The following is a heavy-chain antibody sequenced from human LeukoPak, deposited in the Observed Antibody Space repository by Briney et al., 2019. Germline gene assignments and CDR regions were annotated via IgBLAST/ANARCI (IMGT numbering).Heavy chain of an antibody. CDR2: IGDSGGAT. D-gene: IGHD2-15*01. V-gene: IGHV3-23*01. CDR3: AKRSCRRGSCNFDY. CDR1: GFTFSSYA. J-gene: IGHJ4*02. Sequence: GGSLRLSCAASGFTFSSYAMSWVRQATGKGLEWVSAIGDSGGATNYADSVKGRFTISRDNSKNTLDLQMNSLRAEDTAVYYGAKRSCRRGSCNFDYWGQGTLVTASS.